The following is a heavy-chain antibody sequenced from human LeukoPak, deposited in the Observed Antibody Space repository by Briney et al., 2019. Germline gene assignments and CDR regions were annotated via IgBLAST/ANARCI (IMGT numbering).Heavy chain of an antibody. Sequence: PSETLSLTCAVYGGSFSGYYWSWIRQPPGKGLEWIGEINHSGSTNYNPSLKSRVTISVDTSKNQFSLKLSSVTAADTAVYYCARDNRYSGYANWFDPWGQGTLVTVSS. D-gene: IGHD5-12*01. CDR2: INHSGST. V-gene: IGHV4-34*01. CDR3: ARDNRYSGYANWFDP. CDR1: GGSFSGYY. J-gene: IGHJ5*02.